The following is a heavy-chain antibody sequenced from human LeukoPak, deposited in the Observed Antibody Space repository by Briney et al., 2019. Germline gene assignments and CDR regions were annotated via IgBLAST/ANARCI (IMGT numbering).Heavy chain of an antibody. D-gene: IGHD6-19*01. V-gene: IGHV1-24*01. CDR2: FDPGDGET. CDR1: GYTLAELS. CDR3: ATISSVKQWLVPTVGYYFDY. Sequence: ASVKVSCKVSGYTLAELSMHWVRQAPGKGLEWMGGFDPGDGETIYAQKFQGRVTMTEDTSTDTAYMELSSLRSEDTAVYYCATISSVKQWLVPTVGYYFDYWGQGTLVTVSS. J-gene: IGHJ4*02.